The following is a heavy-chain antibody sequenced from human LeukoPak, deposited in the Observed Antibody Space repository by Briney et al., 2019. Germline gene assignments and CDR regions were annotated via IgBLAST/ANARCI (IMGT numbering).Heavy chain of an antibody. CDR3: ARDLSTTGTTCWFDP. J-gene: IGHJ5*02. V-gene: IGHV1-2*06. CDR1: GYTFTSYY. D-gene: IGHD1-1*01. CDR2: SNPNSGGT. Sequence: GASXXXXXKAAGYTFTSYYMHWVGQAAGQGGEGMGRSNPNSGGTKYEQKIQGRVTINRDTDISKAYMEMRRLRSDDTAVYYCARDLSTTGTTCWFDPWGQGTLVTVSS.